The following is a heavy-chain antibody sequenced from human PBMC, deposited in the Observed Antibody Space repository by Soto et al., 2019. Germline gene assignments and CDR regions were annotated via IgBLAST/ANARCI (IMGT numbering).Heavy chain of an antibody. CDR2: MNPNSGNT. Sequence: ASVKVSCKASGYTFTSYDINWVRQATGQGLEWMGWMNPNSGNTGYAQKFQGRVTMTRNTSISTAYMELSSLRSEDTAVYYCARGPNTHYCYHMDVWGKGTTVTVSS. V-gene: IGHV1-8*01. J-gene: IGHJ6*03. CDR3: ARGPNTHYCYHMDV. CDR1: GYTFTSYD. D-gene: IGHD5-18*01.